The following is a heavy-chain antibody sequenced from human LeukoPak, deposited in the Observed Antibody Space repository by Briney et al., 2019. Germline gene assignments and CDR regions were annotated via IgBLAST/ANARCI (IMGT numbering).Heavy chain of an antibody. CDR2: IYYSGST. D-gene: IGHD3-22*01. CDR1: GGSISSSSYY. CDR3: ARDKRDYYDSSGYYRSVYFDY. Sequence: SETLSLTCTVSGGSISSSSYYWGWIRQPPGKGLEWIGSIYYSGSTYYNPSLKSRVTISVDTSKNQFSLKLSSVTAADTAVYYCARDKRDYYDSSGYYRSVYFDYWGQGTLVTVSS. V-gene: IGHV4-39*07. J-gene: IGHJ4*02.